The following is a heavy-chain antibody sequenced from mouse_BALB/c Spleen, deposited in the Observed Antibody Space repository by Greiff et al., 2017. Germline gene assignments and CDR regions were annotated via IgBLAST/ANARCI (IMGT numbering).Heavy chain of an antibody. CDR3: ARHEGGNDYDGFDY. CDR2: ISSGGSYT. D-gene: IGHD2-4*01. V-gene: IGHV5-6*01. Sequence: EVKLMESGGDLVKPGGSLKLSCAASGFTFSSYGMSWVRQTPDKRLEWVATISSGGSYTYYPDSVKGRFTISRDNAKNTLYLKMSSLKSEDTAMYYCARHEGGNDYDGFDYWGQGTTLTVSS. CDR1: GFTFSSYG. J-gene: IGHJ2*01.